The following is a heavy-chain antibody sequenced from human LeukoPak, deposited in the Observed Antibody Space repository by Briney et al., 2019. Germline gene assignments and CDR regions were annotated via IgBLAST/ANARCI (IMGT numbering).Heavy chain of an antibody. CDR2: TYYRSKWYN. D-gene: IGHD6-19*01. Sequence: QTLSLTCAISGDSVSSNSAAWAWIRQSPSRGLEWLGRTYYRSKWYNDYALSVTGRININSDKSKHQFSLQPNSVTPEDTAVYYCARGAVAHFDYWGQGTMVTVSS. J-gene: IGHJ4*02. CDR1: GDSVSSNSAA. V-gene: IGHV6-1*01. CDR3: ARGAVAHFDY.